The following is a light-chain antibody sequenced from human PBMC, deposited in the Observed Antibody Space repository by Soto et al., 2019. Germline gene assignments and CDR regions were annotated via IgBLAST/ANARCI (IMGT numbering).Light chain of an antibody. CDR1: QDISRY. V-gene: IGKV1-27*01. CDR2: AAS. J-gene: IGKJ4*01. CDR3: QKYNSAPSLT. Sequence: GDRVTITCRASQDISRYLAWYQQKPGKVPMLLIYAASTLQSGVPSRFSGSGSGTDFTLTISSLQPEDVATYYCQKYNSAPSLTFGGGTKVEIK.